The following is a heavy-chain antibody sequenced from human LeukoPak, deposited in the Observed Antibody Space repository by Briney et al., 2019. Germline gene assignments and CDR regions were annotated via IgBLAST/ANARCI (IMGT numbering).Heavy chain of an antibody. CDR1: GASISSDY. CDR3: ARAFYPGYYYYMDV. V-gene: IGHV4-59*01. D-gene: IGHD3-3*02. Sequence: SETLSLTCTVSGASISSDYWSWIRQPPGKGLEWIGYIYYSGSTNYNPSLKSRVTISVDTSKNQFSLKLSSVTAADTAVYYCARAFYPGYYYYMDVWGKGTTVTISS. CDR2: IYYSGST. J-gene: IGHJ6*03.